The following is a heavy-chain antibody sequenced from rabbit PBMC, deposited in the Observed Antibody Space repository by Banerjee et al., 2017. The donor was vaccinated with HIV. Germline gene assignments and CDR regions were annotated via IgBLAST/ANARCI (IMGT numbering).Heavy chain of an antibody. Sequence: QEQLVESGGGLVQPGGSLKLSCKASGFDLSDYYYMCWVRQAPGKGLELIACIYTNGGSTWYASCVNGRFTISRSTSLNTVNLKMTSLTAADTATYFCARGSSYYSYYYVMDLWGPGTLVTVS. CDR2: IYTNGGST. CDR1: GFDLSDYYY. CDR3: ARGSSYYSYYYVMDL. J-gene: IGHJ6*01. V-gene: IGHV1S43*01. D-gene: IGHD8-1*01.